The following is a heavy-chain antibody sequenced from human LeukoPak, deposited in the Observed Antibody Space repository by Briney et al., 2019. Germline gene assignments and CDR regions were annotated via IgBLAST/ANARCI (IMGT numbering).Heavy chain of an antibody. CDR3: GRGGHGKEAAEVDY. D-gene: IGHD6-13*01. J-gene: IGHJ4*02. CDR1: GFTFSSYS. Sequence: GGSLRLSCAASGFTFSSYSMNWVRQAPGKGLEWVSSISSSSSYIYYADSVKGRFTISRDNAKNSLYLQMNSLRAEDTAVYYWGRGGHGKEAAEVDYGGQGTLVTVSS. CDR2: ISSSSSYI. V-gene: IGHV3-21*01.